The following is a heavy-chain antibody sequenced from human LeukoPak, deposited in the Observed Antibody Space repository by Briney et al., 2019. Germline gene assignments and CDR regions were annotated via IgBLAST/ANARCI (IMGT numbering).Heavy chain of an antibody. CDR1: GFTFSSYG. Sequence: GGSLRLSCAASGFTFSSYGMHWVRQAPGKGLEWVAFIRYDGSNKYYADSVKGRFTISRDNSKNTLYLQMNSLRAEDTAVYYCAREGTVGATRAYYYGMDVWGQGTTVTVSS. D-gene: IGHD1-26*01. CDR3: AREGTVGATRAYYYGMDV. J-gene: IGHJ6*02. V-gene: IGHV3-30*02. CDR2: IRYDGSNK.